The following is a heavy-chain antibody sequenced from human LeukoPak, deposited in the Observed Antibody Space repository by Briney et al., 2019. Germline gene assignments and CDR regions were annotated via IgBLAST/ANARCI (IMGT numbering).Heavy chain of an antibody. D-gene: IGHD3-10*01. V-gene: IGHV3-33*01. CDR3: ARDGFGEMGYFDY. Sequence: GGSLRLSCAASGFTFSSYGMHWVRQAPGKGLEWVAVIWYDGSNKYYADSVKGRFIISRDNSKNTLYLQMNSLRAEDTAVYYCARDGFGEMGYFDYWGQGTLVTVSS. CDR1: GFTFSSYG. CDR2: IWYDGSNK. J-gene: IGHJ4*02.